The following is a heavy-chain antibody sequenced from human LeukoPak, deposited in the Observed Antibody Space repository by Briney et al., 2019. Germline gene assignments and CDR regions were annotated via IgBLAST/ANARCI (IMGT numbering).Heavy chain of an antibody. CDR1: GFTFSSYE. J-gene: IGHJ4*02. CDR2: ISSSGSTI. V-gene: IGHV3-48*03. CDR3: ARDRGSGSYSHFDY. D-gene: IGHD3-10*01. Sequence: GGSLRLSCAASGFTFSSYEMNWVRQAPGKGLEWVSYISSSGSTIYYADSVKGRFTISRDNAKNSLYLQMNSLRAEDTAVYYCARDRGSGSYSHFDYWGQGTLVTVSS.